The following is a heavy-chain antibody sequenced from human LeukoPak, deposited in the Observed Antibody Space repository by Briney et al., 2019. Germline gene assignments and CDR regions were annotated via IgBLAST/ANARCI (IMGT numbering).Heavy chain of an antibody. CDR3: ARDLSSSSSRLGSDY. Sequence: GGSLRLSCAASGFTVSSNYMSWVRQAPGKGLEWVSVIYSGGSTYYADSVKGRFTISRDNSKNTLYLQMNSLRAEDTAVYYCARDLSSSSSRLGSDYWGQGTLVTVSS. D-gene: IGHD6-6*01. J-gene: IGHJ4*02. V-gene: IGHV3-66*02. CDR2: IYSGGST. CDR1: GFTVSSNY.